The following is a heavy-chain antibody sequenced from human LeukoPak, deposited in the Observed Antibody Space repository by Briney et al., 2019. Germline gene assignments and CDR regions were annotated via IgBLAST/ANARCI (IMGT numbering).Heavy chain of an antibody. Sequence: GGSLRLSCAASGFTFSGYSMNWVRQAPGKGLEWVSSISSSSSYIYYADSVKGRFTITRDNAKTSLYLQMNSLRAEDTAVHYCARDGATAMVNNYWGQGTLVTVSS. V-gene: IGHV3-21*01. J-gene: IGHJ4*02. CDR1: GFTFSGYS. CDR3: ARDGATAMVNNY. D-gene: IGHD5-18*01. CDR2: ISSSSSYI.